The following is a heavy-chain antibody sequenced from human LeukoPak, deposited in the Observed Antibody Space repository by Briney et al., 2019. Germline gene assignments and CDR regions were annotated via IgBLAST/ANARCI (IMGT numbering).Heavy chain of an antibody. CDR2: IYHSGST. J-gene: IGHJ4*02. D-gene: IGHD2-2*01. Sequence: PSETLSLTCAVSGGSISSSNWWSWVRQPPGKGLEWIGEIYHSGSTYYNPSLKSRVTISVDRSKNQFSLKLSSVTAADTAVYYCANFGCNSTRCLDYWGQGTLVTVSS. V-gene: IGHV4-4*02. CDR1: GGSISSSNW. CDR3: ANFGCNSTRCLDY.